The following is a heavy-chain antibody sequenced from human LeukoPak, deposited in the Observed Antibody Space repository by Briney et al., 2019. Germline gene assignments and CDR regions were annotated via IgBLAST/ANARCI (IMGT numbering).Heavy chain of an antibody. CDR1: GYTFTGYY. V-gene: IGHV1-2*02. D-gene: IGHD2/OR15-2a*01. CDR3: ARELLRGDYGDY. J-gene: IGHJ4*02. CDR2: INPNSGGT. Sequence: ASVKVSCKASGYTFTGYYMHWVRQAPGQGLEWMGWINPNSGGTNYAQKFQGRVTMTRDTSISTAYMELSRLRSDDTAVYYCARELLRGDYGDYWGQGTLVTVSS.